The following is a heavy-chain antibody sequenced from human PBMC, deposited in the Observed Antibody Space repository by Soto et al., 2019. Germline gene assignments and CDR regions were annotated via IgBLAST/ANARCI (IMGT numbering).Heavy chain of an antibody. J-gene: IGHJ6*02. D-gene: IGHD3-16*01. CDR1: GYTFTGYY. CDR3: ARARWGAYGMDV. V-gene: IGHV1-2*02. CDR2: INPNSGGT. Sequence: ASVKVSFKASGYTFTGYYMHWVRQAPGQELEWMGWINPNSGGTNYAQKFQGRVTMTRDTSISTAYMELSRLRSDDTAVYYCARARWGAYGMDVWGQGTTVTVSS.